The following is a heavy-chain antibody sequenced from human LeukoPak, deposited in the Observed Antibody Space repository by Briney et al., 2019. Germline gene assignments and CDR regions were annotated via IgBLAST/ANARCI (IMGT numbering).Heavy chain of an antibody. V-gene: IGHV1-69*06. D-gene: IGHD6-19*01. CDR1: GGTFSSYA. J-gene: IGHJ5*02. CDR2: IIPIFGTA. CDR3: ARDPGVAVADIPFWFDT. Sequence: EASVKVSCKASGGTFSSYAISWVRQAPGQGLEWMGGIIPIFGTANYAQKFQGRVTITADKSTSTAYMELSSLRSEDTAVYYCARDPGVAVADIPFWFDTWGQGTLVTVSS.